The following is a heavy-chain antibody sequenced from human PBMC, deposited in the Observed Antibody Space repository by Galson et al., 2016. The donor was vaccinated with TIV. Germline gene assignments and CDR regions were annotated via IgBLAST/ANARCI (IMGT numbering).Heavy chain of an antibody. Sequence: SETLSLTCTISDGSISDYYWSWIRQPPGKGLEWIGHIYYSGTTDYNPSLKSRVSISIDSSKKQFSLRLTSVTAADTAVYYCARDGVINPRVLEYWGQGALVTVSP. CDR1: DGSISDYY. CDR3: ARDGVINPRVLEY. CDR2: IYYSGTT. D-gene: IGHD3-22*01. V-gene: IGHV4-59*01. J-gene: IGHJ4*01.